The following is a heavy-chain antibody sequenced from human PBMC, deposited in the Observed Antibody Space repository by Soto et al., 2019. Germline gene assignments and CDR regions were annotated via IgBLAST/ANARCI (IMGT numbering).Heavy chain of an antibody. CDR2: IIPIFGTA. J-gene: IGHJ5*02. CDR1: GGTFSSYA. V-gene: IGHV1-69*01. CDR3: ARDVRGTMVPGSSFDP. Sequence: QVQLVQSGAEVKKPGSSVKVSCKASGGTFSSYAISWVRQAPGQGLEWMGGIIPIFGTANYAQKFQGRVTITADESTSTADMNLSTLRSEDTAVYYCARDVRGTMVPGSSFDPWGQGTLVTVSS. D-gene: IGHD3-10*01.